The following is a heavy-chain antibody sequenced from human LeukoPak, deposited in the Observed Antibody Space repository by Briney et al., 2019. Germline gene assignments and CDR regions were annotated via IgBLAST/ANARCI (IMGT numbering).Heavy chain of an antibody. CDR2: IYYSGST. D-gene: IGHD3-3*01. CDR1: GGSISSSSYY. V-gene: IGHV4-39*07. Sequence: SETLSLTCTVSGGSISSSSYYWGWIRQPPGKGLEWIGSIYYSGSTYYNPSLKSRVTISVDTSKNQFSLKLSSVAAAGTAVYYCAIRTPQEWAAYYFDYWGQGTLVTVSS. J-gene: IGHJ4*02. CDR3: AIRTPQEWAAYYFDY.